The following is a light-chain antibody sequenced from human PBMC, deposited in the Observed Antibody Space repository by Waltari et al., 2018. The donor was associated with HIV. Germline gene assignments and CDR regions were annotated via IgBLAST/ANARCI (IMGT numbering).Light chain of an antibody. CDR1: SLRSYY. J-gene: IGLJ1*01. V-gene: IGLV3-19*01. Sequence: SSELTQDPDVSVALGQTLKITCPGDSLRSYYSNWYQQKPGQAPVLVLHGKNSRPSGVPCRFSGASSGSTASLTITGAQEEDEAVYYCHSRDSSGNSYVFGNGTQVTVL. CDR3: HSRDSSGNSYV. CDR2: GKN.